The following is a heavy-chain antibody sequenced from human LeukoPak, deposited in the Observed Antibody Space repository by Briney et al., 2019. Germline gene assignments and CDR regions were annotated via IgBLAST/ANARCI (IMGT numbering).Heavy chain of an antibody. CDR1: GYTFTSYG. J-gene: IGHJ6*02. CDR2: ISAYNGNT. D-gene: IGHD6-13*01. V-gene: IGHV1-18*01. Sequence: GASVKVSCKASGYTFTSYGISWVRQAPGQGLEWMGWISAYNGNTRYAQKVQGRVTMTRDTSISTAYMELSSLTSEDTAVYFCARENVNRGSSWGYDYFGMDVWGQGTAVTVSS. CDR3: ARENVNRGSSWGYDYFGMDV.